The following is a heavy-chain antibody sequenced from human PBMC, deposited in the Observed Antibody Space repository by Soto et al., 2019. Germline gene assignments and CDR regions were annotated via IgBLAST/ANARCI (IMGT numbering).Heavy chain of an antibody. V-gene: IGHV3-23*01. CDR3: ASSIAAAGLYNWFDP. Sequence: GGSLRLSCAASGFTFSSYAMSWVRQAPGKGLEWVSAISGSGGSTYYADSVKGRFTISRDNSKNTLYLQMNSLRAEDTAVYYCASSIAAAGLYNWFDPWGQGTLVTVSS. J-gene: IGHJ5*02. CDR2: ISGSGGST. D-gene: IGHD6-13*01. CDR1: GFTFSSYA.